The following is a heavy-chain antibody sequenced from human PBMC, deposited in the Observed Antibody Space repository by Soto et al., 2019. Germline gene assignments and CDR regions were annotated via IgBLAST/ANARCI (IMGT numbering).Heavy chain of an antibody. CDR1: GFTFSSYS. CDR2: ISSSSSYI. V-gene: IGHV3-21*01. CDR3: ARGLDFWSGPPLDV. J-gene: IGHJ6*02. D-gene: IGHD3-3*01. Sequence: GGSLRLSCAASGFTFSSYSMNWVRQAPGKGLEWVSSISSSSSYIYYADSVKGRFTISRDNAKNSLYLQMNSLRAEDTAVYYCARGLDFWSGPPLDVWGQGTTVTVSS.